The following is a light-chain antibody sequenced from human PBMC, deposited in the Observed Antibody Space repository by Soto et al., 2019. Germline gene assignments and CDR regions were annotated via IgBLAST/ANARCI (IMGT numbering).Light chain of an antibody. CDR1: QSISSW. CDR3: QQYNNWPPIT. CDR2: KAS. Sequence: DIHMTQSPSTLPASVGDRVTITCRASQSISSWLAWYQQKPGKAPKLLIYKASSLESGVPSRFSGSGSGTEFTLTISSLQSEDFAVYYCQQYNNWPPITFGQGTRLEI. J-gene: IGKJ5*01. V-gene: IGKV1-5*03.